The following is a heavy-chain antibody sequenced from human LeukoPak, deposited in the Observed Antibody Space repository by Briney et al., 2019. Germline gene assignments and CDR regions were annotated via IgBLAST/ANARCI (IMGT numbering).Heavy chain of an antibody. CDR2: IWNDGSNK. J-gene: IGHJ4*02. CDR3: AKDWGLCCIQPPFCY. CDR1: GFTFSSYG. Sequence: GRSLRPSCAAHGFTFSSYGMHWVRQAPGKGLEWVAGIWNDGSNKYYADSVKGRLTISRANSKNTPYLQVNSRLAADTAVYFWAKDWGLCCIQPPFCYWGQGTLVTVS. D-gene: IGHD2-8*02. V-gene: IGHV3-33*06.